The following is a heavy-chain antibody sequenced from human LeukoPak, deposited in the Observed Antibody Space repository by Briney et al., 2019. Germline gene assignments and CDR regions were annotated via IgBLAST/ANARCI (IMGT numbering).Heavy chain of an antibody. J-gene: IGHJ6*02. D-gene: IGHD2-15*01. CDR1: GFTFSSYA. V-gene: IGHV3-23*01. Sequence: PGGSLRLSCAASGFTFSSYAMSWVRQAPGKGLEWVSAISGSGGSTYYADSVKGRFTISRDNSKNTLYLQMNSLRAEDTAVYYCAKDPIVVVVAGGMDVWGQGTTVTVSS. CDR2: ISGSGGST. CDR3: AKDPIVVVVAGGMDV.